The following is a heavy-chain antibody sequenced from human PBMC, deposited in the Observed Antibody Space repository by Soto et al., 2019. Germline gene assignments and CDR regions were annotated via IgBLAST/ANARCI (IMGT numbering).Heavy chain of an antibody. CDR1: GFTFRTYT. D-gene: IGHD5-18*01. J-gene: IGHJ4*02. CDR3: PRRAYSFDYTLDI. Sequence: GGSLRLSCAASGFTFRTYTMNWVRQAPGKGLEWVSSMSTSGRYTYYGDSMKGRFTISRDNAKSSLYLQMNRLRYEDTAVYYCPRRAYSFDYTLDIWGQGTLVTVYS. CDR2: MSTSGRYT. V-gene: IGHV3-21*01.